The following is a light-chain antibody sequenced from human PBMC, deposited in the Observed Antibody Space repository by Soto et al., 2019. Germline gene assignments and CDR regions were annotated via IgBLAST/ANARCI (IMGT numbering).Light chain of an antibody. V-gene: IGKV1-6*01. CDR2: AAR. CDR3: LQDYNYPWT. J-gene: IGKJ1*01. Sequence: QMPQSPSTLSASVGGRLAITYRASQSISSCLAWYQQKPGKAPKRLTYAARTLQSGVPSRFSGSGFGTDFTLTISSLQPEDSATYYCLQDYNYPWTFGQGTKVDIK. CDR1: QSISSC.